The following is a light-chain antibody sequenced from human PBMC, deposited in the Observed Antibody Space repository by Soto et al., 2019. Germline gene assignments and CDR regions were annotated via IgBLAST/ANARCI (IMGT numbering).Light chain of an antibody. CDR1: QGISSY. Sequence: DIQLTQSPSFLSASVGDRVTITCRASQGISSYLAWYQQKPGKAPKLLIYAPSTLQSGVPSRFSCSGPGTEFTLTISSLQPEHFATYYCHQLDSYPRTFGQGTKVEIK. CDR3: HQLDSYPRT. V-gene: IGKV1-9*01. CDR2: APS. J-gene: IGKJ1*01.